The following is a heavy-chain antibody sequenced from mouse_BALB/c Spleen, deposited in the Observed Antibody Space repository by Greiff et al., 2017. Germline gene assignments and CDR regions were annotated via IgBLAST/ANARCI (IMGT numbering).Heavy chain of an antibody. D-gene: IGHD2-10*02. Sequence: EVQLVESGGGLVQPGGSRKLSCAASGFTFSSFGMHWVRQAPEKGLEWVAYISSGSSTIYYADTVKGRFTISRDNPKNTLFLQMTSLKSEDTAMYYCAREYGNSYAMDYWGQGTSVTVSS. CDR2: ISSGSSTI. CDR1: GFTFSSFG. V-gene: IGHV5-17*02. CDR3: AREYGNSYAMDY. J-gene: IGHJ4*01.